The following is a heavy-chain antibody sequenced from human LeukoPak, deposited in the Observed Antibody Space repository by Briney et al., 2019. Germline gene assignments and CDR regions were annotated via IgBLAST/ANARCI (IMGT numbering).Heavy chain of an antibody. CDR1: GGSISNYY. D-gene: IGHD3-3*01. CDR3: ARGFTIFGVVRVDAFDI. Sequence: SETLSLTCTVSGGSISNYYWSWIRQPPGKGLEWIGNIYYSGSTNYNPSLKSRVTISVDTSKNQFSLKLSSVTAADTAVYYCARGFTIFGVVRVDAFDIWGQGTMVTVSS. V-gene: IGHV4-59*12. CDR2: IYYSGST. J-gene: IGHJ3*02.